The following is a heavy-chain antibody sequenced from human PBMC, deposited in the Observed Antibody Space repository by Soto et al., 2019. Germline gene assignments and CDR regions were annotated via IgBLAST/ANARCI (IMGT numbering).Heavy chain of an antibody. D-gene: IGHD1-26*01. J-gene: IGHJ6*02. Sequence: GGALSLSCAASGFTFSSYGMHWVRQAPGKGLEWVAVISYDGSNKYYADSVKGRFPNARDNSKNTLYLQMNSLRAEDTAVYYCARVEWEPTAYGMDVWGQGTTVTVSS. CDR3: ARVEWEPTAYGMDV. V-gene: IGHV3-30*03. CDR2: ISYDGSNK. CDR1: GFTFSSYG.